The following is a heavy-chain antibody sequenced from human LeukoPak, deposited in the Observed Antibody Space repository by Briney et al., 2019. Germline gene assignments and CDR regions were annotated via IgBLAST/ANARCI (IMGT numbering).Heavy chain of an antibody. CDR1: GFTFDDYA. CDR2: ISWNSGSI. D-gene: IGHD6-6*01. J-gene: IGHJ4*02. V-gene: IGHV3-9*03. Sequence: PGRSLRLSCAASGFTFDDYATHWVRQAPGKGLEWVSGISWNSGSIGYADSVKGRFTISRDNAKNSLYLQMNSLRAGDMALYYCAKDMTPSIAARLPLDYWGQGTLVTVSS. CDR3: AKDMTPSIAARLPLDY.